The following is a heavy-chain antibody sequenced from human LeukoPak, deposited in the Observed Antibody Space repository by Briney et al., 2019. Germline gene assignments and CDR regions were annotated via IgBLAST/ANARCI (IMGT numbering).Heavy chain of an antibody. J-gene: IGHJ5*02. V-gene: IGHV1-8*01. CDR1: GYTFTSYD. CDR2: MNPNSGNT. D-gene: IGHD2-2*01. Sequence: GASVKVSCKASGYTFTSYDINWVRHATGQGLEWMGWMNPNSGNTGYAQKFQGRVTMTRNTSISTAYMELSSLRSEDTAVYYCARGQDIVVVPAASLTFDPWGQGTLVTVSS. CDR3: ARGQDIVVVPAASLTFDP.